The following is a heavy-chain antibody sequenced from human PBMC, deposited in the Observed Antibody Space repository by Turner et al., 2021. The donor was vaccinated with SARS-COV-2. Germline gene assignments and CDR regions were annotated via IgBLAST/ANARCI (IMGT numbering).Heavy chain of an antibody. J-gene: IGHJ4*02. CDR1: GGAISSYY. D-gene: IGHD6-19*01. CDR2: IYYSGST. V-gene: IGHV4-59*08. Sequence: QVQLQESGPGLVTPSETLSLTCTVSGGAISSYYWSWIRQPPGTGLEWIGYIYYSGSTNYNPSLKSRVTISVDTSKNQFSLKLSSVTAADTAVYYCARQSSGWYLPYFDYWGQGTLVTVSS. CDR3: ARQSSGWYLPYFDY.